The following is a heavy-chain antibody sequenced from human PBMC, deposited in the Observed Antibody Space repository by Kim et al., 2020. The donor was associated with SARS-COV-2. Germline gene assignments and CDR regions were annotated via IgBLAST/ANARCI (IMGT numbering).Heavy chain of an antibody. V-gene: IGHV3-21*01. J-gene: IGHJ4*02. CDR3: VSNPPFDY. CDR2: SSYI. Sequence: SSYIYYADSVKGRFTISRDNAKNSLYLQMNSLRAEDTAVYYCVSNPPFDYWGQGTLVTVSS.